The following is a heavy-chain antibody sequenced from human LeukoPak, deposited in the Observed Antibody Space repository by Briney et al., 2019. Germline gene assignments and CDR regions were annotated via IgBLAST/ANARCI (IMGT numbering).Heavy chain of an antibody. J-gene: IGHJ6*02. Sequence: GGSLRLSCAVSGFTFSSSGMHWVRQAPGKGLDWVAVILYDGSNKYYIDSVKGRFTISRDNSKNTLYLQMNSLRAEDTAVYYCARDLGYSAAADPTDYYGMDVWGQGTTVTVSS. CDR2: ILYDGSNK. CDR1: GFTFSSSG. CDR3: ARDLGYSAAADPTDYYGMDV. D-gene: IGHD6-13*01. V-gene: IGHV3-30*03.